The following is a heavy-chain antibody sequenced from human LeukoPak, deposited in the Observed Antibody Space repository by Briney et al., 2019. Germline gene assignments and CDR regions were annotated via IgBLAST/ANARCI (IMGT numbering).Heavy chain of an antibody. CDR2: INHSGST. Sequence: PSETLSLTCAVYGGSFSGYYWSWIRQPPGKGREWIGEINHSGSTNYNPSLTSRVTISVDTSKNQFSLKLSSVTAADTAVYYCARGQGIVVVPAANWFDPWGQGTLVTVSS. CDR1: GGSFSGYY. J-gene: IGHJ5*02. V-gene: IGHV4-34*01. D-gene: IGHD2-2*01. CDR3: ARGQGIVVVPAANWFDP.